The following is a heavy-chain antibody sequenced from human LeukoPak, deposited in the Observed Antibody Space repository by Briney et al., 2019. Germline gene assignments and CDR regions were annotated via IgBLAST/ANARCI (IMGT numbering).Heavy chain of an antibody. D-gene: IGHD3-22*01. CDR1: RFTFSNYG. CDR3: ARGLMYYDTSGFGDY. CDR2: INSRSSTI. V-gene: IGHV3-48*01. Sequence: GGSLRLSCAASRFTFSNYGVNWVRQAPGKGLEWVSYINSRSSTIYYADSVKGRFTISRDNSKNTLYLQMNSLRAEDTAVYYCARGLMYYDTSGFGDYWGQGTLVTVSS. J-gene: IGHJ4*02.